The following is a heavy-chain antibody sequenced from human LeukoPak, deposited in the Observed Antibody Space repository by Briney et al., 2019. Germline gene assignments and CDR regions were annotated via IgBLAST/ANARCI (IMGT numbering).Heavy chain of an antibody. Sequence: SQTLSLTCAISGDSVSSNSGAWNWIRQSPSRGPEWLGRTYYRSKWYNDYAESVKSRINIKPDTSRNQFSLQLNSVTPEDTAVYYRVRDQAGLDYWGQGTLVTVSS. CDR1: GDSVSSNSGA. J-gene: IGHJ4*02. D-gene: IGHD6-13*01. CDR3: VRDQAGLDY. CDR2: TYYRSKWYN. V-gene: IGHV6-1*01.